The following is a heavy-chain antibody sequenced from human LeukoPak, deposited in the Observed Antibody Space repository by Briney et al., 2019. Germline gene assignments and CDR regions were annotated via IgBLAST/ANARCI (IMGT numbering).Heavy chain of an antibody. Sequence: GGSLRLSCAASGFTFSSYSMNWVRQAPGKGLEWVSYISSSSSTIYYADSVKGRFTISRDNAKNSLYLQMNSLRAEDTAVYYCAGPSVVLWFGELLSLGAFDSWGQGTMVTVSS. CDR3: AGPSVVLWFGELLSLGAFDS. D-gene: IGHD3-10*01. V-gene: IGHV3-48*01. CDR1: GFTFSSYS. CDR2: ISSSSSTI. J-gene: IGHJ3*02.